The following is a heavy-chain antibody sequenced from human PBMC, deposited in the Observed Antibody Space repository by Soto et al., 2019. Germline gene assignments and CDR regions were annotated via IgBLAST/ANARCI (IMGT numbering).Heavy chain of an antibody. CDR2: INPNSGGT. CDR3: ARDKIYCSGGSCSGPNAFDI. V-gene: IGHV1-2*04. Sequence: SVKVSCKASGYTFTGYYMHWVRQAPGQGLEWMGWINPNSGGTNYAQKFQGWVTMTRDTSISTAYMELSRLRSDDTAVYYCARDKIYCSGGSCSGPNAFDIWGQGTMVTVSS. D-gene: IGHD2-15*01. CDR1: GYTFTGYY. J-gene: IGHJ3*02.